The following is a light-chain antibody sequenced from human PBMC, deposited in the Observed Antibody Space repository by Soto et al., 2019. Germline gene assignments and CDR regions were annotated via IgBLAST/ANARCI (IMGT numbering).Light chain of an antibody. CDR2: RAS. J-gene: IGKJ1*01. Sequence: DIQMTQSPSTLSASVGDRVTITCRASQSINHWLAWYQQKPGKAPKLLIYRASSLENGVPSRFSGRGSGTEFIFTITSLQPDDFATYYCQQYSTASTFGQGTKVEI. V-gene: IGKV1-5*03. CDR1: QSINHW. CDR3: QQYSTAST.